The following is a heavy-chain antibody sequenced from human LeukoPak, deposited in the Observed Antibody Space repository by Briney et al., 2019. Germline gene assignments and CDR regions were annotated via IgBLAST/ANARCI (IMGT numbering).Heavy chain of an antibody. CDR2: FYYSGST. CDR3: ARTLYSNYPWVDY. CDR1: GGSVSSGSYY. Sequence: PSETLSLTCTVSGGSVSSGSYYWSWIRQPPGKGLEWIGYFYYSGSTNYNPSLKSRVTISVDTSKNQFSLKLSSVTAADTAVYYCARTLYSNYPWVDYWGQGTLVTVSS. J-gene: IGHJ4*02. V-gene: IGHV4-61*01. D-gene: IGHD4-11*01.